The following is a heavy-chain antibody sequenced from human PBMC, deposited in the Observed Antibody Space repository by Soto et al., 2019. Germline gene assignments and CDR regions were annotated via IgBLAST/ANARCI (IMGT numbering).Heavy chain of an antibody. V-gene: IGHV4-61*01. CDR2: IYYSGST. CDR3: AGTYGYSSGWTRGDY. D-gene: IGHD6-19*01. J-gene: IGHJ4*02. CDR1: GGSVSSGRYY. Sequence: QVQLQESGPGLVKPSETLSLTCTVSGGSVSSGRYYWSWIRQPPGKGLEWIGYIYYSGSTNYNPSLKSRVTISVDTPKNQFSLQLSSVTAADTAVYYWAGTYGYSSGWTRGDYWGQGTLVTVAS.